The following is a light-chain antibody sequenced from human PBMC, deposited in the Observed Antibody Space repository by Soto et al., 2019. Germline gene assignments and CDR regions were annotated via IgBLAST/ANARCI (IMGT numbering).Light chain of an antibody. CDR2: DGS. CDR1: QSISSR. V-gene: IGKV1-5*01. Sequence: DIQMTQSPSTLSAFVGDRVTITCRARQSISSRLAWYQQKPGKAPKLLIYDGSSLESGVPSRCSGSGSGTEFTLTIISLQPDDFATYYCQQYNTYYSFGQGTKLEIK. J-gene: IGKJ2*03. CDR3: QQYNTYYS.